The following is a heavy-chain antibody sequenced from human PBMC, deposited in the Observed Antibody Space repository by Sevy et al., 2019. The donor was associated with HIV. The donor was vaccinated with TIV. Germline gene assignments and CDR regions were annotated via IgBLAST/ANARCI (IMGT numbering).Heavy chain of an antibody. Sequence: SETLSLTCTVSGDSISGTDYSWGWIRQPPGKGLEWIGNIHYKGTTYYNPSLKSRVTVSVDTSKNQFSLRLSSVSAADTAVYYCPRLDPSGPRDYWGQGTLVTVSS. V-gene: IGHV4-39*01. J-gene: IGHJ4*02. D-gene: IGHD5-12*01. CDR2: IHYKGTT. CDR3: PRLDPSGPRDY. CDR1: GDSISGTDYS.